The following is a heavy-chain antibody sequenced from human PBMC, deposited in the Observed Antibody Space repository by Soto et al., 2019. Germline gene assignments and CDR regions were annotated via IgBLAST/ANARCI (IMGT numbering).Heavy chain of an antibody. J-gene: IGHJ4*02. CDR2: ISGSGGST. CDR1: GFTFSSYA. Sequence: LRLSCAASGFTFSSYAMSWVRQAPGKGLEWVSAISGSGGSTYYADSVKGRFAISRDNSKNTLYLQMNSLRAEDTAVYYCAKDFDWLLVRGYFDYWGQGTLVTVSS. D-gene: IGHD3-9*01. V-gene: IGHV3-23*01. CDR3: AKDFDWLLVRGYFDY.